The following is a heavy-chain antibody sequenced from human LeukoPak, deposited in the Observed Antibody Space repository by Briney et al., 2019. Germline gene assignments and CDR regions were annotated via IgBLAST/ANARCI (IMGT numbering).Heavy chain of an antibody. D-gene: IGHD2-2*01. V-gene: IGHV3-23*01. CDR3: AKDAPAQVAYYYYGMDV. Sequence: GGSQRLSCAASGFTFSSYAMSWVRQAPGKGLEWVSAISGSGGSTYYADSVKGRFTISRDNSKNTLYLQMNSLRAEDTAVYYCAKDAPAQVAYYYYGMDVWGQGTTVTVSS. CDR1: GFTFSSYA. CDR2: ISGSGGST. J-gene: IGHJ6*02.